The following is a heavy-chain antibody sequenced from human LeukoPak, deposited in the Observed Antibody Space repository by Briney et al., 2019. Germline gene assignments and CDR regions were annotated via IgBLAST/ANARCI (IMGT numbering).Heavy chain of an antibody. V-gene: IGHV1-46*01. CDR3: AGARGYCSSTSCRSRGWFDP. CDR2: INPSGGST. J-gene: IGHJ5*02. D-gene: IGHD2-2*01. CDR1: GYTFTSYY. Sequence: ASVKVSCKASGYTFTSYYMHWVRQAPGQGLEWMGIINPSGGSTSYAQKFQGRVTMTRDTSTSTVYMELSSLRSEDTAVYYCAGARGYCSSTSCRSRGWFDPWGREPWSPSPQ.